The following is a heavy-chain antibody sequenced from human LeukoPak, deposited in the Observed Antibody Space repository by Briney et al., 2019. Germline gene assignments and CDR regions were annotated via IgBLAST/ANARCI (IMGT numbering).Heavy chain of an antibody. D-gene: IGHD5-18*01. CDR1: GFTFSGSA. V-gene: IGHV3-73*01. Sequence: PGGSLRLSCAASGFTFSGSAMHWVRQACGKGLEWVGRIRSKANSYATAYAASVKGRFTISRDDSKNTAYLQMNSLKTEDTAVYYCTRQSENTDMATDYWGQGTLVTASS. CDR2: IRSKANSYAT. CDR3: TRQSENTDMATDY. J-gene: IGHJ4*02.